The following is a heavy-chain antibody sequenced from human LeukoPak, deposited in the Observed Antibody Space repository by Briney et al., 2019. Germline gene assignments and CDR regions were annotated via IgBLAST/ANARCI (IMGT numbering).Heavy chain of an antibody. V-gene: IGHV3-48*03. D-gene: IGHD6-19*01. CDR1: GFTFSSYE. J-gene: IGHJ5*02. CDR3: AREGSSGWYLRWFDP. Sequence: GGSLRLSCAASGFTFSSYEMNWVRQAPGEGLEWVSYISSSGSTIYYADSVKGRFTISRDNAKNSLYLQMNSLRAEDTAVYYCAREGSSGWYLRWFDPWGQGTLVTVSS. CDR2: ISSSGSTI.